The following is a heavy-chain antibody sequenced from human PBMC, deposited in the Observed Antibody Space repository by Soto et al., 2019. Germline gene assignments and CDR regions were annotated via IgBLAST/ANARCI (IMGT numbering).Heavy chain of an antibody. J-gene: IGHJ5*02. Sequence: GGSLRLSCAASGFTFSSYGMHWVRQAPGKGLEWVAVISYDGSNKYYADSVKGRFTISRDNSKNTLYLQMNSLRAEDTAVYYCAKTDVDWNDGGLDPWGQGTLVTVSS. D-gene: IGHD1-1*01. CDR3: AKTDVDWNDGGLDP. CDR2: ISYDGSNK. CDR1: GFTFSSYG. V-gene: IGHV3-30*18.